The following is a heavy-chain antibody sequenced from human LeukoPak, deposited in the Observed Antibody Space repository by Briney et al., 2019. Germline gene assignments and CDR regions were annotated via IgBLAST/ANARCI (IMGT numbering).Heavy chain of an antibody. CDR3: ARHDYSGSYYGLSWFDP. CDR2: ICYSEST. D-gene: IGHD1-26*01. V-gene: IGHV4-39*01. J-gene: IGHJ5*02. Sequence: KPSETLSLTCTVSGGSISSSGYYWGCIRQAQGKGLEWIASICYSESTYYNPSIKSLATISADTSNNQLSQKLSSITAANTVVYYCARHDYSGSYYGLSWFDPWGQGTLVTVSS. CDR1: GGSISSSGYY.